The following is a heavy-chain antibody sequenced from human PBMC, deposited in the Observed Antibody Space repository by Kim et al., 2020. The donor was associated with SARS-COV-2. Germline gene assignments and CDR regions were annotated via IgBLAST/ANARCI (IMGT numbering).Heavy chain of an antibody. CDR3: ARGWSSSWYVGYYYYYYGMDV. V-gene: IGHV4-31*03. CDR2: IYYSGST. J-gene: IGHJ6*02. D-gene: IGHD6-13*01. Sequence: SETLSLTCTVSGGSISSGGYYWSWIRQHPGKGLEWIGYIYYSGSTYYNPSLKSRVTISVDTSKNQFSLKLSSVTAADTAVYYCARGWSSSWYVGYYYYYYGMDVWGQGTTVTVSS. CDR1: GGSISSGGYY.